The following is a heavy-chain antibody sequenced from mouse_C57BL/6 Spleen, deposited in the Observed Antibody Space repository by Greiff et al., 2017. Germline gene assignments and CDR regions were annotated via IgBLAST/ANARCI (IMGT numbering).Heavy chain of an antibody. CDR2: INPNNGGT. CDR3: ARETTVVPLGY. CDR1: GYTFTDYY. J-gene: IGHJ2*01. V-gene: IGHV1-26*01. Sequence: EVQLQQSGPELVKPGASVKISCKASGYTFTDYYMNWVKQSHGKSLEWIGDINPNNGGTSYNQKFKGKATLTVDKSSSTVYMELRSLTSEDSAVYYCARETTVVPLGYWRQGTTLRVSS. D-gene: IGHD1-1*01.